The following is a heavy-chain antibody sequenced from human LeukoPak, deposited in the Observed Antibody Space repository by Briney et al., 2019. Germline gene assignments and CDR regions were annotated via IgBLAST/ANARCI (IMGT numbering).Heavy chain of an antibody. CDR3: ARTYYYDSSGYFLSGAFDI. CDR2: ISSSSSTI. J-gene: IGHJ3*02. Sequence: GGSLRLSCAASGFTFSTYSMNWVRQAPGKGLEWASYISSSSSTIYYADSVKGRFTISRDSAKNSLYLQMNSLRAEDTAVYYCARTYYYDSSGYFLSGAFDIWGQGTMVTVSS. CDR1: GFTFSTYS. V-gene: IGHV3-48*04. D-gene: IGHD3-22*01.